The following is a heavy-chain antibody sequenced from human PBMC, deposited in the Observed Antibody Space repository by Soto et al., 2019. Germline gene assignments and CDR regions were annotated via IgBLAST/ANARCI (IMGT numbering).Heavy chain of an antibody. D-gene: IGHD5-18*01. V-gene: IGHV3-23*01. CDR3: AKIDSSNTAMVRWCAFDI. Sequence: LRLSCGSSAFSLTSCSMSWVRQTPGKGLEWVSALSRSGGATYYADSVKGRFTISRDNSKNTLYLQMNSLRVEDTAVYYCAKIDSSNTAMVRWCAFDIWGQGTMVTVSS. J-gene: IGHJ3*02. CDR1: AFSLTSCS. CDR2: LSRSGGAT.